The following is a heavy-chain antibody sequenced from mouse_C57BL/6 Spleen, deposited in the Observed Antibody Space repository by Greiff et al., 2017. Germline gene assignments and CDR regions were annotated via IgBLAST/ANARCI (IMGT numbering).Heavy chain of an antibody. CDR1: GFNIKDDY. J-gene: IGHJ4*01. D-gene: IGHD2-5*01. CDR2: IDPENGDT. V-gene: IGHV14-4*01. CDR3: TTTYYSNYVYAMDY. Sequence: LVESGAELVRPGASVKLSCTASGFNIKDDYMHWVKQRPEQGLEWIGWIDPENGDTEYASKFQGKATITADTSSNTAYLQLSSLTSEDTAVYYCTTTYYSNYVYAMDYWGQGTSVTVSS.